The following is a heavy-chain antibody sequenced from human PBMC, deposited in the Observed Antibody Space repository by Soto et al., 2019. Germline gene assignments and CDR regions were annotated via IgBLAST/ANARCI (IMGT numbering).Heavy chain of an antibody. CDR3: TREGAAHDY. J-gene: IGHJ4*02. V-gene: IGHV3-73*02. CDR1: GFIFSGSP. D-gene: IGHD1-26*01. Sequence: EVQLVESGGGLVQPGGPLKLSCAASGFIFSGSPMHWARQASGKGLEWVGRIRSKTNSYATAYAASMKGRFTISRDDSKNTAYLQMNSLKTEYTALYYCTREGAAHDYGGQGTLVTVSS. CDR2: IRSKTNSYAT.